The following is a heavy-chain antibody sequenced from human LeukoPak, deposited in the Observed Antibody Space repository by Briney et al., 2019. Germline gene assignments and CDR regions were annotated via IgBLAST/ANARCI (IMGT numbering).Heavy chain of an antibody. V-gene: IGHV1-2*02. Sequence: GASVKVSCKASGYTFTGYYMHWVRQAPGQGLEWMGWINPNSGGTNYAQKFQGRVTMTRDTSISTAYMELSRLRSDDTAVYYCARDDHYYYYYMDVWGKGTTVTVSS. J-gene: IGHJ6*03. CDR3: ARDDHYYYYYMDV. CDR1: GYTFTGYY. CDR2: INPNSGGT.